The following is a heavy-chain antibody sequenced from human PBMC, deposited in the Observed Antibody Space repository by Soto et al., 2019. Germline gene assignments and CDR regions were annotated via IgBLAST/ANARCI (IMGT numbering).Heavy chain of an antibody. D-gene: IGHD3-9*01. CDR2: IYYSGST. Sequence: QVQLQESGPGLVKPSQTLSLTCTVSGGSISSGDYYWSWIRQPPGKGLEWIGYIYYSGSTYYNPSLKSRVTISVDTSKNQFSLKLSSVTAADTAVYYCARGLRYFDWLLSPDAFDIWGQGTMVTVSS. CDR1: GGSISSGDYY. J-gene: IGHJ3*02. CDR3: ARGLRYFDWLLSPDAFDI. V-gene: IGHV4-30-4*01.